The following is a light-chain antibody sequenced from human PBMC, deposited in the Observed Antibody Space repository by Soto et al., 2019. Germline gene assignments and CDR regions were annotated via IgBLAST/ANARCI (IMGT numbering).Light chain of an antibody. CDR2: GAS. V-gene: IGKV3-15*01. CDR3: QQYGSSPGLFT. J-gene: IGKJ3*01. Sequence: EIVMTQSPATLSVSPGERATLSCRASQSVSNNLAWYQQKPGQAPRLLIYGASTRATGIPARFSGSGSGTEFTLTISSLQSEDFAVYYCQQYGSSPGLFTFGPGTKVDIK. CDR1: QSVSNN.